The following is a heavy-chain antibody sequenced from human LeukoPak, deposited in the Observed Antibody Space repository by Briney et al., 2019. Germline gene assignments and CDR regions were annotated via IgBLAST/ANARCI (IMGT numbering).Heavy chain of an antibody. J-gene: IGHJ4*02. CDR3: TRGRRSTHDY. V-gene: IGHV3-49*04. D-gene: IGHD2-15*01. Sequence: GGSLRLSCTASGFTFGDYSMNWVRQAPGKGLEWVGFIRSKAYGGTTEYAASVKGRFTISRDDSKSIAYLQMNSLKSEDTAVYYCTRGRRSTHDYWGQGTLVTVSS. CDR1: GFTFGDYS. CDR2: IRSKAYGGTT.